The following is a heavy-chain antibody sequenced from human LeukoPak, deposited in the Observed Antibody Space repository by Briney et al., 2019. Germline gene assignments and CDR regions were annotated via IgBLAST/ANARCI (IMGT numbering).Heavy chain of an antibody. CDR3: AWGRQLNFFDL. D-gene: IGHD2-2*01. J-gene: IGHJ5*02. CDR2: IFSTGST. CDR1: GGSISSGGYS. Sequence: PSQTLSLTCAVSGGSISSGGYSWSWIRQPPGKGLQWIGSIFSTGSTYYNPSLKSRVTISIDTSKNHFSLRLNSVTAADTAVYYCAWGRQLNFFDLWGQGTLVTVSS. V-gene: IGHV4-30-2*03.